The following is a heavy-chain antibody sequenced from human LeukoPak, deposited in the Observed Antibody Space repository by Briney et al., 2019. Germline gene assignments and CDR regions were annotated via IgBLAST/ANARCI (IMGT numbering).Heavy chain of an antibody. CDR1: GYTFTGYH. CDR3: ARGPPWGYCSGGNCYSSHYYYYMDV. CDR2: IIPNSGAT. D-gene: IGHD2-15*01. Sequence: GASVKVSCKASGYTFTGYHMHWVRQAPGQGLEWMGWIIPNSGATRFAQKFQGRVTMTRDTSISTAYMELSGLRSEDTAVYYCARGPPWGYCSGGNCYSSHYYYYMDVWGKGTTVTVSS. J-gene: IGHJ6*03. V-gene: IGHV1-2*02.